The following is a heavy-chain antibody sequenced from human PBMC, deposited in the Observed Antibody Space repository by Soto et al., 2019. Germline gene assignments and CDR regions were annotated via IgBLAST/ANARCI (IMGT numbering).Heavy chain of an antibody. CDR3: ARLGNTAMARMDV. CDR2: IYPGDSNT. CDR1: FTSYW. V-gene: IGHV5-51*01. Sequence: FTSYWIGWVRQMPGKGLEWMGIIYPGDSNTRYSPSFQGQVTISADKSISTAYLQWSSLKASDTAMYYCARLGNTAMARMDVWGQGTTVTVSS. D-gene: IGHD5-18*01. J-gene: IGHJ6*02.